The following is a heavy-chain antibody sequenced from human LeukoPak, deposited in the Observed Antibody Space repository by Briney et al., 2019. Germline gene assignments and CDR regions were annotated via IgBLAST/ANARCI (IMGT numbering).Heavy chain of an antibody. CDR3: ARETYYYDSSGYYSVPHYFDY. CDR1: GGSISNYY. V-gene: IGHV4-59*08. J-gene: IGHJ4*02. Sequence: SETLSLTCTVSGGSISNYYWTWIRQPPGKGLVWIGFISYSGNTNYNPSLKSRVTISVDTSKNQFSLKLSSVTAADTAVYYCARETYYYDSSGYYSVPHYFDYWGQGTLVTVSS. D-gene: IGHD3-22*01. CDR2: ISYSGNT.